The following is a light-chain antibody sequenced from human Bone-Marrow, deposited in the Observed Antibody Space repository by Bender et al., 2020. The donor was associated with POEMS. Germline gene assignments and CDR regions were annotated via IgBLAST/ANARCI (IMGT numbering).Light chain of an antibody. CDR2: DVY. Sequence: QSPLTQPASVSGSPGRSITIPCTGTSSDVGGYDHVSWFQQFPGKVPRLLIYDVYHRPSGISTRFSGSKSGNTASLTISGLQAEDEADYYCCSYAGRSALVFGGGTKLTVL. CDR1: SSDVGGYDH. CDR3: CSYAGRSALV. J-gene: IGLJ3*02. V-gene: IGLV2-23*02.